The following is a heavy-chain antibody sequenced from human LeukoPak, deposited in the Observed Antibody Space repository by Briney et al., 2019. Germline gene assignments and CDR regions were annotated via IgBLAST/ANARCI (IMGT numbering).Heavy chain of an antibody. D-gene: IGHD3-22*01. CDR3: ARDRDYHDSSGYFDL. V-gene: IGHV3-30-3*01. CDR1: GFTFSSYA. J-gene: IGHJ2*01. CDR2: ISYDGSNK. Sequence: GRSLRLSCAASGFTFSSYAMHWVRQAPGKGLEWVAVISYDGSNKYYADSVKGRFTISRDNSKNTLYLQMNSLRAEDTAVYYCARDRDYHDSSGYFDLWGRGTLVTVSS.